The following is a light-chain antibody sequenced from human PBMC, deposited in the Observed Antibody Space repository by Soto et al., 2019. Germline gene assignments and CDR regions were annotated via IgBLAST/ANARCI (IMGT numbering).Light chain of an antibody. J-gene: IGLJ1*01. V-gene: IGLV1-40*01. CDR3: QSYDSNLSGYV. CDR1: SSNIGAGYD. CDR2: GNN. Sequence: QAVVTQPPSVSGAPGQRVTISCTGSSSNIGAGYDVHWYQQLPGTAPKLLIYGNNNRPSGVPDRFSGSKSGTSASLAITGLQAEDEADYYCQSYDSNLSGYVFGTGTKVTVL.